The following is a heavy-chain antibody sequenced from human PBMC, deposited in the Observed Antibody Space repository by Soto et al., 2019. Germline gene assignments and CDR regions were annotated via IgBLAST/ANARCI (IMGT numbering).Heavy chain of an antibody. J-gene: IGHJ4*02. Sequence: GGSLRLSCAASGFTFSSYSMNWVRQAPGKGLEWVSSISSSSSYIYYAGLVKGRFTISRDNAKNSLYLQMNSLRAEDTAVYYCARDSIIAAAAFDYWGQGTLVTVYS. CDR2: ISSSSSYI. CDR1: GFTFSSYS. V-gene: IGHV3-21*01. D-gene: IGHD6-13*01. CDR3: ARDSIIAAAAFDY.